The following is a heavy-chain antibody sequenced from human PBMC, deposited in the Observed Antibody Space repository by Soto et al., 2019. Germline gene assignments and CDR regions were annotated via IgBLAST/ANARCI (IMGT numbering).Heavy chain of an antibody. V-gene: IGHV4-34*01. J-gene: IGHJ4*02. Sequence: SETLSLTCAVYGGSLSVSYWSWIRQPPGKGLEWIGEINHSGSTNYNPSLKSRVTISVDTSKNQFSLELSSVTAADTAVYYCARGPFDYWAQGTLVTVSS. CDR2: INHSGST. CDR1: GGSLSVSY. CDR3: ARGPFDY.